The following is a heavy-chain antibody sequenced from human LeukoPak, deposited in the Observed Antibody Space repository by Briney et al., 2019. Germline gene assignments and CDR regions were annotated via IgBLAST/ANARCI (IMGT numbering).Heavy chain of an antibody. Sequence: PGGSLRLSCAASGFTFSDYYMSWIRQAPGKGLEWVSYISSSSSYTNYADSVKGRFTISRDNAKNSLYLQMNSLRAEDTAVYYCARSSSAVAGTLDYWGQGTLVTVSS. CDR3: ARSSSAVAGTLDY. CDR1: GFTFSDYY. V-gene: IGHV3-11*03. CDR2: ISSSSSYT. D-gene: IGHD6-19*01. J-gene: IGHJ4*02.